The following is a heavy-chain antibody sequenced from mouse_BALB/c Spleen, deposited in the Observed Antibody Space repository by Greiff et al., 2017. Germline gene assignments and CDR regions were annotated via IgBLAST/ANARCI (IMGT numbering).Heavy chain of an antibody. D-gene: IGHD2-2*01. CDR2: ILPGSGST. CDR1: GYTFSSYW. CDR3: ARWLGTYAMDY. V-gene: IGHV1-9*01. Sequence: QVQLQQSGAELMKPGASVKISCKATGYTFSSYWIEWVKQRPGHGLEWIGEILPGSGSTNYNEKFKGKATFTADTSSNTAYMQLSSLTSEDSAVYYCARWLGTYAMDYWGQGTSVTVSS. J-gene: IGHJ4*01.